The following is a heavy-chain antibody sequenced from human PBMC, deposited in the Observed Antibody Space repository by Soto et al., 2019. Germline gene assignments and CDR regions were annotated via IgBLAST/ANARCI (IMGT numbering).Heavy chain of an antibody. CDR1: GFTFLSFT. CDR2: ISSNSAYI. J-gene: IGHJ5*02. Sequence: GGSLRLSCAASGFTFLSFTINFFRHSPCKWLEWVSTISSNSAYIYYTDALRGRFTISRDNAKNSLHLQMNSLRAEDTAVYYCTRDASRDSSARGWFDPWGPGTLVTVSS. CDR3: TRDASRDSSARGWFDP. D-gene: IGHD6-13*01. V-gene: IGHV3-21*01.